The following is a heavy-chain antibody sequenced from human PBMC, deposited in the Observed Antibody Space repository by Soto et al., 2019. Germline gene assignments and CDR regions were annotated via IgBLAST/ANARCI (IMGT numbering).Heavy chain of an antibody. CDR2: IYYSGST. J-gene: IGHJ4*02. V-gene: IGHV4-39*01. CDR3: ARLPAQGRTTVTTRVL. CDR1: GGSISSSSYY. D-gene: IGHD4-17*01. Sequence: SDTLSLTCTVSGGSISSSSYYWGWIRQPPGKGLEWIGSIYYSGSTYYNPSLKSRVTISVDTSENQFSLKLSSVTAADTAVYYCARLPAQGRTTVTTRVLWGQGTLVTVSS.